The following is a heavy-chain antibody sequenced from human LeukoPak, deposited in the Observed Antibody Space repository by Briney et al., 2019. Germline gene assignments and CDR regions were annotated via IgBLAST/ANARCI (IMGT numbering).Heavy chain of an antibody. D-gene: IGHD6-19*01. CDR3: AKDRGAVADYFDY. J-gene: IGHJ4*02. CDR1: GFTFSSYG. Sequence: GRSLRLSCAASGFTFSSYGMHWVRQAPGKGLEGVAVISYDGSNKYYADSVKGRFTISRDNSKNTLDLQMNSLRAEDTAVYYCAKDRGAVADYFDYWGQGTLVTVSS. CDR2: ISYDGSNK. V-gene: IGHV3-30*18.